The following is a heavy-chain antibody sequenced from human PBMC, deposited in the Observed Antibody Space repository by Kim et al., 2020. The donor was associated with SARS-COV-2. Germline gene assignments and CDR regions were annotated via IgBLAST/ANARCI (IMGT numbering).Heavy chain of an antibody. V-gene: IGHV1-3*01. D-gene: IGHD2-2*01. J-gene: IGHJ6*02. CDR1: GYTFTSYA. CDR2: INAGNGNT. Sequence: ASVKVSCKASGYTFTSYAMHWVRQAPGQRLEWMGWINAGNGNTKYSQKFQGRVTITRDTSASTAYMELSSLRSEDTAVYYCARDSCSSTSCYPWAYYYYGMDVWGQGTTVTVSS. CDR3: ARDSCSSTSCYPWAYYYYGMDV.